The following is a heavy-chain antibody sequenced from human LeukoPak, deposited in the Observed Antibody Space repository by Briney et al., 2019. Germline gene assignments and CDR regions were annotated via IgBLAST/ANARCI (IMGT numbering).Heavy chain of an antibody. V-gene: IGHV3-48*04. CDR3: ARDVIWFGELFNFDN. Sequence: GGSLRLSCAASGFTFSSYSMNWVRQAPGKGLEWVSYISSSSSTIYYADSVKGRFTISRDNAKNSLYLQMNSLRAEDTAVYYCARDVIWFGELFNFDNWGQGTLFTVSS. D-gene: IGHD3-10*01. J-gene: IGHJ4*02. CDR1: GFTFSSYS. CDR2: ISSSSSTI.